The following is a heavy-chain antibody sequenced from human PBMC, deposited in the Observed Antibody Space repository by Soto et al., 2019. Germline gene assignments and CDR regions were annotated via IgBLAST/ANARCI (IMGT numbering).Heavy chain of an antibody. D-gene: IGHD2-21*01. J-gene: IGHJ4*02. CDR2: ISTTGVT. CDR1: GGSLGDVY. Sequence: QVKLQESGRGLVKPSETLSLSCTVSGGSLGDVYWTWIRQPPGKEMEWIGYISTTGVTNYSPSLRSRVTISTDTSNNQFSLNLSSVTAADTAIYFCARHGGDVVMVRDWGQGLQVTVSS. CDR3: ARHGGDVVMVRD. V-gene: IGHV4-59*08.